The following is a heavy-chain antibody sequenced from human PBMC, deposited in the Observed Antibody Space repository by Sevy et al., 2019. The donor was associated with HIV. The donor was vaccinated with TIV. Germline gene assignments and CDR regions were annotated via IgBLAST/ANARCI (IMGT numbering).Heavy chain of an antibody. CDR3: AGSYFDSSGYSPLYYYGMDV. D-gene: IGHD3-22*01. J-gene: IGHJ6*02. V-gene: IGHV1-69*13. Sequence: ASVKVSCKASGGTFSNYAISWVRQAPGQGLEWMGGFIPMFDTANYAKKFQGKVTLTADGSTTTAYMELSSLGSDDTAVYYCAGSYFDSSGYSPLYYYGMDVWGQGTTVTVSS. CDR2: FIPMFDTA. CDR1: GGTFSNYA.